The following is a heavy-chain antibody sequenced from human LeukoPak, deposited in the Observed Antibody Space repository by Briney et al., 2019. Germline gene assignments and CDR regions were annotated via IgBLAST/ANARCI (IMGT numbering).Heavy chain of an antibody. J-gene: IGHJ4*02. D-gene: IGHD6-19*01. Sequence: SETLSLTCTVSGASISSGGYYWSWIRQHPGKGLEWVGYIYYSGSTYYNPSLKSRVTISVDTSKNQFSLKLSSVTAADTAVYYCARQVDSSGWYFYFDYWGQGTLVTVSS. CDR1: GASISSGGYY. CDR2: IYYSGST. V-gene: IGHV4-31*03. CDR3: ARQVDSSGWYFYFDY.